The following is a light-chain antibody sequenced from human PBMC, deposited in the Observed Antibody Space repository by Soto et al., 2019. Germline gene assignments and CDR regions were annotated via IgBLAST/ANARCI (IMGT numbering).Light chain of an antibody. Sequence: QSVLTQPPSASGSPGQSVTISCTGTKSDIGVYDFLSWYQHHPGKAPRLIIYEVVQRPSGVPDRFSGSKSGNTASLTVSGLQAADEADYFCKSYAGSNTYVFGSGTKVTVL. CDR3: KSYAGSNTYV. CDR1: KSDIGVYDF. CDR2: EVV. V-gene: IGLV2-8*01. J-gene: IGLJ1*01.